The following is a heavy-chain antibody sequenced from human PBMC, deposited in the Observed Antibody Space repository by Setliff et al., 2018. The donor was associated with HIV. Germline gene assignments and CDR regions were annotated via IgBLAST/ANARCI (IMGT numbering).Heavy chain of an antibody. Sequence: GGSLRLSCAASGFTVSGYYMAWVRQAPGKGLEWVSTIYSGGSTYHADSVKGRFTLSRDSSKNTLSLQMNSPRPEDTAVYYCARVRLYNAALDYWGQGTLVTVSS. CDR2: IYSGGST. J-gene: IGHJ4*02. D-gene: IGHD3-10*01. CDR3: ARVRLYNAALDY. CDR1: GFTVSGYY. V-gene: IGHV3-66*02.